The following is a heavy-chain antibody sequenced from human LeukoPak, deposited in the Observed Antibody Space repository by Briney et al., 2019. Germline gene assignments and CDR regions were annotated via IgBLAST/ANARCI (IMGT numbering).Heavy chain of an antibody. D-gene: IGHD2-2*01. Sequence: ASVKVSCKASGYTFTGYYMHWVRQAPGQGLEWMGWINPNSGGTNYAQKFQGRVTMTRDTSISTAYMELSRLRSDDTAMYYCARDGVDCSSTSCYAEHFDYWGQGTLVTVSS. CDR3: ARDGVDCSSTSCYAEHFDY. V-gene: IGHV1-2*02. J-gene: IGHJ4*02. CDR1: GYTFTGYY. CDR2: INPNSGGT.